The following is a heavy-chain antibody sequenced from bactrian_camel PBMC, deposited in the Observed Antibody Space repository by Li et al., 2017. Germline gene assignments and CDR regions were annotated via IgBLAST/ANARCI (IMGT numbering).Heavy chain of an antibody. CDR1: WFPYDVNNR. J-gene: IGHJ4*01. D-gene: IGHD6*01. CDR3: AASRRRLTYGGCRNAWDY. CDR2: VYTGSGST. Sequence: QLVESGGCSVQPGGSLNLSCLALWFPYDVNNRMGWFRQAPGKKREAVAHVYTGSGSTYYADSVKGQFTISQDNAKNTLYLQMNSLKPEDTAMYYCAASRRRLTYGGCRNAWDYWGQGTQVTVS. V-gene: IGHV3S36*01.